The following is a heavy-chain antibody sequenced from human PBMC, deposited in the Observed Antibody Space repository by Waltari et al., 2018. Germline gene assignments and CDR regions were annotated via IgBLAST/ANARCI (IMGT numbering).Heavy chain of an antibody. CDR2: IYPGDSDT. D-gene: IGHD2-15*01. CDR3: ARRGDIVVVVPHGAFDI. CDR1: GYSVTTYW. Sequence: EVQLVQSGAEVKKPGESLKISCKGSGYSVTTYWIGWVRPMRGKGLEWMGIIYPGDSDTRYSPSFQGQVTISADKSISTAYLQWSSLKASDTAMYYCARRGDIVVVVPHGAFDIWGQGTMVTVSS. J-gene: IGHJ3*02. V-gene: IGHV5-51*03.